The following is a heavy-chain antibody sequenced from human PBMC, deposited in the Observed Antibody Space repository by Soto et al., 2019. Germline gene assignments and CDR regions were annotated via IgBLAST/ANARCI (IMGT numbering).Heavy chain of an antibody. J-gene: IGHJ6*02. Sequence: GGSLRLSCAASGFTFSSYGMHWVRQAPGKGLEWVAVISYDGSNKYYADSVKGRFTISRDNSKNTLYLQMNSLRAEDTAVYYCAKGVEMATITGMDVWGQGTTVTVSS. CDR3: AKGVEMATITGMDV. V-gene: IGHV3-30*18. CDR1: GFTFSSYG. D-gene: IGHD5-12*01. CDR2: ISYDGSNK.